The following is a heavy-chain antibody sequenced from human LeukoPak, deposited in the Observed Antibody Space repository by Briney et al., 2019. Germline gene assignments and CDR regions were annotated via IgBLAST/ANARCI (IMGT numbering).Heavy chain of an antibody. Sequence: ASVKVSCTASGYTFNGYFMQWVRQAPGQGLEWMGWINPNSGGTNYAQKVQGRVTMTLDTSNSSAYMELTSLTPDDTAIYYCASGRGSGSLRWGQGTLVTVSS. CDR1: GYTFNGYF. V-gene: IGHV1-2*02. J-gene: IGHJ4*02. CDR2: INPNSGGT. D-gene: IGHD1-26*01. CDR3: ASGRGSGSLR.